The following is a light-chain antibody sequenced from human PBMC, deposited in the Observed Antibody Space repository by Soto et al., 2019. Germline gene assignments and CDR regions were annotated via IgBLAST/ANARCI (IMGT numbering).Light chain of an antibody. V-gene: IGKV3-11*01. CDR2: AAS. CDR1: QSVSSY. CDR3: QQRSNWPPWT. J-gene: IGKJ1*01. Sequence: EIVLTQSPAILSLSPGERATLSCRASQSVSSYLAWYQQKPGQAPRLLIYAASNRATGIPAGFSGSGSGTDFTLTISSLEPEDFAVYYCQQRSNWPPWTFGQGTKVDIK.